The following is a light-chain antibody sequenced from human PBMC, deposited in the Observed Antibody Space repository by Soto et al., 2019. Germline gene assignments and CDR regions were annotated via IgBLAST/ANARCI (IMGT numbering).Light chain of an antibody. CDR3: QQYNNWTPVT. Sequence: EIVMTQSPATLSVSPGERATLSCRASQSVSNNLAWYQHKPGQTPRLLIYGASTRATGIPVRFSGSGSGTELTLTISSLQSEDFAVYYCQQYNNWTPVTFGQGTKVDIK. CDR1: QSVSNN. J-gene: IGKJ2*01. CDR2: GAS. V-gene: IGKV3-15*01.